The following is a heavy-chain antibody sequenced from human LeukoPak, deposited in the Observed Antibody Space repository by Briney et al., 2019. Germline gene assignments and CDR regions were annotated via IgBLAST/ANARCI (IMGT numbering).Heavy chain of an antibody. Sequence: KASETLSLTCTVPGGSISSYYWSWIRQPPGKGLEWIGYTDYSGSTNYNPSLKSRVTISVDTSKNQFSLKLSSVTAADTAVYYCARARGYSYGYDYWGQGTLVTVSS. J-gene: IGHJ4*02. CDR2: TDYSGST. CDR3: ARARGYSYGYDY. D-gene: IGHD5-18*01. CDR1: GGSISSYY. V-gene: IGHV4-59*01.